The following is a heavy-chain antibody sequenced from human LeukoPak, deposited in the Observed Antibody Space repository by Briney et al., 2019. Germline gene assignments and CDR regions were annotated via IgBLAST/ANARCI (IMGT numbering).Heavy chain of an antibody. CDR2: IYYSGST. Sequence: SETLSLTCTVSGGSLSSSSYYWGWIRQPPGKGLEWIGSIYYSGSTYYNPSLKSRVTISVDTSKNQFSLKLSSVTAADTAVYYCARHSGSYLVIDYWGQGTLVTVSS. J-gene: IGHJ4*02. V-gene: IGHV4-39*01. CDR1: GGSLSSSSYY. D-gene: IGHD1-26*01. CDR3: ARHSGSYLVIDY.